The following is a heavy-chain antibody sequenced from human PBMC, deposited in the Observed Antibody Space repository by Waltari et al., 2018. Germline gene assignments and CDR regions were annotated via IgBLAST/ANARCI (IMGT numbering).Heavy chain of an antibody. CDR1: GYTFTNYY. D-gene: IGHD2-21*01. J-gene: IGHJ5*02. CDR2: INPSGDST. CDR3: ARGRRVRNVHIVVVPAALGWFDP. Sequence: QVQVVQSGAEVRKPGASMKLSCKTSGYTFTNYYLHWVRQAHRQGLEWRGIINPSGDSTSYAQKFQGRGSMTMDTSTSTVYMELSGLRSDDTAVYYCARGRRVRNVHIVVVPAALGWFDPWGQGTLVTVSS. V-gene: IGHV1-46*01.